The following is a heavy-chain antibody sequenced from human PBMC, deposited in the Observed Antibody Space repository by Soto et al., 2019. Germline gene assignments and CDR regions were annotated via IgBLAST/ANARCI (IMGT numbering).Heavy chain of an antibody. J-gene: IGHJ5*02. V-gene: IGHV1-18*01. CDR1: GYTFTSYG. CDR3: ARDWKGRGYSDYDSELNWFDP. CDR2: ISAYNGNT. D-gene: IGHD5-12*01. Sequence: ASVKVSCKASGYTFTSYGISWVRQAPGQGLEWMGWISAYNGNTNYAQKLQGRVTMTTDTSTSTAYMELRSLRSDDTAVYYCARDWKGRGYSDYDSELNWFDPWGQGTLVTVSS.